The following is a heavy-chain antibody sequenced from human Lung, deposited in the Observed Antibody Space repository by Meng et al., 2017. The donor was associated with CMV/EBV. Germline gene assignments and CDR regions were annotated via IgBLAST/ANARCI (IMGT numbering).Heavy chain of an antibody. CDR3: ARGSSSWYPKYYFYY. CDR2: INHSGST. D-gene: IGHD6-13*01. Sequence: LXCAVYGGSFSGYYWSWIRQPPGKGLEWIGEINHSGSTNYNPSLKSRVTILVDTSKNQLPLKLSSVTAADTAVYYCARGSSSWYPKYYFYYWGKGTLVTVSS. J-gene: IGHJ4*02. CDR1: GGSFSGYY. V-gene: IGHV4-34*01.